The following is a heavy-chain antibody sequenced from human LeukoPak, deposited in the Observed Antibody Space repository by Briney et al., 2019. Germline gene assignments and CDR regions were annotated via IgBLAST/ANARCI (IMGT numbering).Heavy chain of an antibody. CDR1: GYTFSTHG. CDR2: ISANNGNT. CDR3: AREGTAGRYYFDY. D-gene: IGHD3-10*01. V-gene: IGHV1-18*01. J-gene: IGHJ4*02. Sequence: GASVKVSCKASGYTFSTHGITWVRQAPGQGLEWMGWISANNGNTNYAQKLQGRVTVTTDTSTSIAYMELRSLRSDDTAVYYCAREGTAGRYYFDYWGQGTLVTVSS.